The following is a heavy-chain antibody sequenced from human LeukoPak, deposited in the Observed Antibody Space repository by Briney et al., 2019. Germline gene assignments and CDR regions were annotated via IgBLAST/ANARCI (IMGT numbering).Heavy chain of an antibody. CDR2: IGSSGVNT. D-gene: IGHD3-10*01. Sequence: GGSLRLSCATSGFTFSDYAMSWVRQAPGKGLEWVSGIGSSGVNTDYATSVKGRFTISRDNTKSTLHLLMNSLRVEDTATYYCAKGRNSGSYFGIDPWGQGTPVSVSS. V-gene: IGHV3-23*01. CDR3: AKGRNSGSYFGIDP. CDR1: GFTFSDYA. J-gene: IGHJ5*02.